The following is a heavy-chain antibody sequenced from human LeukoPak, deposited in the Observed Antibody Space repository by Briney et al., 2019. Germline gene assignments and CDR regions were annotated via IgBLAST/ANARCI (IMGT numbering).Heavy chain of an antibody. J-gene: IGHJ4*02. CDR1: GFTFSSYD. D-gene: IGHD5-18*01. V-gene: IGHV3-13*01. CDR3: ARGYSYRYGY. CDR2: IGTAGDS. Sequence: GGSLRLSCAASGFTFSSYDMHWVRQPTGRGLEWVAAIGTAGDSYYPGSVRGRFTVSREDAKNSLYLQMNSLTAGDTAVYYCARGYSYRYGYWGQGTLVTVSS.